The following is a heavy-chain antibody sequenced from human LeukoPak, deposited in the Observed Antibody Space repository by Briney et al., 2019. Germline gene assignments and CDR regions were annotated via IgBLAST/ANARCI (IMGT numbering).Heavy chain of an antibody. Sequence: GRFLRLFCAASGFTFDDYAMHWVLQAPGKGLEWVLGISWNSGSIVYADSVKGRFTISRDNAKNSLYLQMHSLRAEDTALYYCANGGMATSTAAFDIWGEDTMVTVSS. J-gene: IGHJ3*02. V-gene: IGHV3-9*01. D-gene: IGHD5-24*01. CDR2: ISWNSGSI. CDR3: ANGGMATSTAAFDI. CDR1: GFTFDDYA.